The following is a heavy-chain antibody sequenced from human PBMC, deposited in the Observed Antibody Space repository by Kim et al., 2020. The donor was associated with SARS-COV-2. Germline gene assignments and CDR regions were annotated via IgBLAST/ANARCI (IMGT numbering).Heavy chain of an antibody. D-gene: IGHD5-18*01. Sequence: ASVKVSCKASGYTFTGYYMHWVRQAPGQGLEWMGWINPNSGGTNYAQKFQVRVTMTRDTSISTAYMELSRLRSDDTAVYYCAREGEAMVTGIDYWGQGTLVTVSS. J-gene: IGHJ4*02. CDR1: GYTFTGYY. CDR2: INPNSGGT. V-gene: IGHV1-2*02. CDR3: AREGEAMVTGIDY.